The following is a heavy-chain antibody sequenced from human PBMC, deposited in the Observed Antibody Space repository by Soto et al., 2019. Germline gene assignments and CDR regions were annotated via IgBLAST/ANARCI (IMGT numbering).Heavy chain of an antibody. D-gene: IGHD2-2*01. J-gene: IGHJ6*04. CDR1: RETVTCES. CDR2: INPNSGGT. V-gene: IGHV1-2*04. CDR3: ARSGGASDQLGLDV. Sequence: ASANPSSEASRETVTCESMQSVHQSGRQGLEWMGWINPNSGGTNYAQKFQGWVTMTRDTSISTAYMELRMLRSDDTAVYYCARSGGASDQLGLDVWGKGTTVTVSS.